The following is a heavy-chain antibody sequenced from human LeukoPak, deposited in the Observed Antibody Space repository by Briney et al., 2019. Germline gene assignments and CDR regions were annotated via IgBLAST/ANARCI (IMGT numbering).Heavy chain of an antibody. Sequence: GASVKVSCKASGFTFTSSAMQWVRQARGQRLEWIGWIVVGSGNTNYAQKFQERVTITRDMSTSTAYMELSRLRSEDTAVYYCAAGLNYYDSSGYYYYYYYYMDVWGKGTTVTVSS. J-gene: IGHJ6*03. CDR2: IVVGSGNT. CDR3: AAGLNYYDSSGYYYYYYYYMDV. V-gene: IGHV1-58*02. CDR1: GFTFTSSA. D-gene: IGHD3-22*01.